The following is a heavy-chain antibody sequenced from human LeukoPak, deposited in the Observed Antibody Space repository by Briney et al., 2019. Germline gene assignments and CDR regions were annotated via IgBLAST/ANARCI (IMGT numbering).Heavy chain of an antibody. D-gene: IGHD2-2*01. V-gene: IGHV4-4*07. CDR2: IYTSGST. CDR1: ACSISSYY. CDR3: ARGYVPAASRSYYYYMDV. J-gene: IGHJ6*03. Sequence: SETLSFNCTVSACSISSYYWSWLRQPAGQGLEWFGRIYTSGSTNYNPSLKSRVTMSVDTSKNQFSLKLSSVTAADTAVYYCARGYVPAASRSYYYYMDVWGKGTTVTVSS.